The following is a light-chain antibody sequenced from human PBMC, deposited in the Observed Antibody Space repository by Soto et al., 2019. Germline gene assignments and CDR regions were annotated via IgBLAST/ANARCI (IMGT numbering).Light chain of an antibody. V-gene: IGKV3-15*01. CDR1: QSVSTN. Sequence: EIVITPSSTTPSLSPGERAPLSCRASQSVSTNLVWYQQKPGQAPRLLIYGASTRATGVPGRFSGTGSGTEFTLTISSLQSEDSAVYYCQQYNHWWTFGQGTKVEIK. CDR3: QQYNHWWT. CDR2: GAS. J-gene: IGKJ1*01.